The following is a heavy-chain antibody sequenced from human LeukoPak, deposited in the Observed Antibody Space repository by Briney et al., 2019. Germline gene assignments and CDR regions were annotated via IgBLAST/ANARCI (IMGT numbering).Heavy chain of an antibody. CDR3: AKDGLYYDGSEHVYYFDS. V-gene: IGHV3-23*01. D-gene: IGHD3-22*01. Sequence: GGSLRLSCAASGFTFSRSAMTWVRQGPGTGLEFAASIIYSGGATYYVDSVKGRFTISRDNSKNTLYLQMNSLRAEDTALYYCAKDGLYYDGSEHVYYFDSWGQGTLVTVSS. CDR2: IIYSGGAT. CDR1: GFTFSRSA. J-gene: IGHJ4*02.